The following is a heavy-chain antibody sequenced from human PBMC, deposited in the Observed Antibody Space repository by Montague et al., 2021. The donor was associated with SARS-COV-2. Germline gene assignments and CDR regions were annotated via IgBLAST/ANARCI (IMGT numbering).Heavy chain of an antibody. CDR2: ISDSGST. V-gene: IGHV4-59*08. CDR3: ARHYSATLPAVY. CDR1: GGFISSFY. Sequence: SETLPLTCTVSGGFISSFYWSWFRQPPGKGLEWIGYISDSGSTNYNPSLTSRVTMSVDTSKNQFSLKVNSVTAADTAVYYCARHYSATLPAVYWGQGTLVTVSS. J-gene: IGHJ4*02. D-gene: IGHD2-15*01.